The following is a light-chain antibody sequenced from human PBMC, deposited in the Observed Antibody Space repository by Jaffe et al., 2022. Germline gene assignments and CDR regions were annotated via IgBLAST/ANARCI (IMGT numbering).Light chain of an antibody. CDR3: QQSYSAPLT. V-gene: IGKV1-39*01. Sequence: DIQMSQSPSSLSASVGDRVTITCRASQNIINYLNWYQQKSGKAPKLLIYAASSLRSGVPSRFSGSGSGKEFTLTISSLQPEDFATYYCQQSYSAPLTFGGGTRVDI. J-gene: IGKJ4*01. CDR2: AAS. CDR1: QNIINY.